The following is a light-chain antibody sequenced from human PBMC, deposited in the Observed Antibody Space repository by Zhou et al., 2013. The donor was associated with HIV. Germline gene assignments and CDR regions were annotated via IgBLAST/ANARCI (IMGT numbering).Light chain of an antibody. J-gene: IGKJ2*01. V-gene: IGKV3-20*01. CDR3: QQYNGYYT. CDR1: QSVSSIY. CDR2: GAS. Sequence: EIVLTQSPGTLSLSPGERATLSCRASQSVSSIYLAWYQQKPGQAPRLLIYGASSRATGIPDRFSGSGSGTDFTLTISSLHPDDCATYYCQQYNGYYTFGQGTKLEIK.